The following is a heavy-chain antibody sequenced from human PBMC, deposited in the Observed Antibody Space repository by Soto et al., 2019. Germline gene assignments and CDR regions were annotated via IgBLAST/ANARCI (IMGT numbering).Heavy chain of an antibody. J-gene: IGHJ4*02. CDR3: ARVLVHGYSDY. V-gene: IGHV4-59*01. Sequence: PSETLSLTCAVSGGSISPYYWTWIRQPPGKGLEFLGHIHYSGSTKYSPSLESRLTISVDRSKNQFSLQLTSVSAADTAVYYCARVLVHGYSDYWGQGALVTVSS. CDR2: IHYSGST. CDR1: GGSISPYY.